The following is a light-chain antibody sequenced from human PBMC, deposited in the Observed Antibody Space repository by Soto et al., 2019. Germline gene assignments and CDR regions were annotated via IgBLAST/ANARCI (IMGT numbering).Light chain of an antibody. V-gene: IGKV1-27*01. CDR2: ATS. J-gene: IGKJ4*01. Sequence: DIPMTQSPSSLSASVGDDVTITCRASQDISNYLAWYQQKPGKVPKVLIYATSTLQSGVPSRFTGSGSGTDFTLAISSLQPDDVATYYCQNYNSVPLTFGGGTKVEIK. CDR3: QNYNSVPLT. CDR1: QDISNY.